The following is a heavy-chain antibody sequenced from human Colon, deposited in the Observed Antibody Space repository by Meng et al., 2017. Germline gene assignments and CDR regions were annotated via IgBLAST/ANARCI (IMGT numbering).Heavy chain of an antibody. CDR1: VGSISSGYYY. V-gene: IGHV4-30-4*01. CDR3: ARGYYDSSGYGYWYFDL. Sequence: VPVSVKPSTLLPSTLPVSVGSISSGYYYWSWIRQPPGQGLEWIGYIYYSGSTYYNPSLKSRVTISVDTSKNQFSLKLSSVTAADTAVYYCARGYYDSSGYGYWYFDLWGRGTLVTVSS. CDR2: IYYSGST. D-gene: IGHD3-22*01. J-gene: IGHJ2*01.